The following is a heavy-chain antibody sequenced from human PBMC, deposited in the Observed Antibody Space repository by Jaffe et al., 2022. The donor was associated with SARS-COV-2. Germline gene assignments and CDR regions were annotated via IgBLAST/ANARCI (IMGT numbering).Heavy chain of an antibody. V-gene: IGHV3-30-3*01. CDR3: AKDGGETYIYRPNYFDS. D-gene: IGHD3-16*01. Sequence: QIQLVESGGGVVQPGRSLRLSCAASGFTFSNYAMPWVRQAPGKGPEWVAVISYDGSNKYYADSVKGRFIISRDNSKNTLYLQMNSLRAEDTAVYYCAKDGGETYIYRPNYFDSWGLGTLVTVSS. CDR1: GFTFSNYA. J-gene: IGHJ4*02. CDR2: ISYDGSNK.